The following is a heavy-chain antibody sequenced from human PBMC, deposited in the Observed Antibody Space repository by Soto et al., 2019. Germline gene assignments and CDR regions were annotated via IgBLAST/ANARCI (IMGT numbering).Heavy chain of an antibody. V-gene: IGHV3-9*01. Sequence: EVQLVESGGGLVQPGRSLRLSCAASGFTFDDYAMHWVRQAPGKGLEWVSGISWNSGSIGYADSVKGRFTISRDNAKSSLYLQMNSLRAEDTALYYCAKGEGSSGYYSLVDDWGQGTLVTVSS. D-gene: IGHD3-22*01. CDR3: AKGEGSSGYYSLVDD. J-gene: IGHJ4*02. CDR2: ISWNSGSI. CDR1: GFTFDDYA.